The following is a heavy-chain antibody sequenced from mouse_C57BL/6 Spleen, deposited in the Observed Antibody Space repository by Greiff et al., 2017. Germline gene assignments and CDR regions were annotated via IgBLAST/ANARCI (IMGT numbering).Heavy chain of an antibody. D-gene: IGHD3-3*01. CDR1: GYAFSSSW. CDR3: ARSGLGPNFDY. V-gene: IGHV1-82*01. Sequence: QVQLKESGPELVKPGASVKISCKASGYAFSSSWMNWVKQRPGKGLEWIGRIYPGDGDTNYNGKFKGKATLTADKSSSTAYMQLSSLTSEDSAVYFCARSGLGPNFDYLGQGTTLTVSS. J-gene: IGHJ2*01. CDR2: IYPGDGDT.